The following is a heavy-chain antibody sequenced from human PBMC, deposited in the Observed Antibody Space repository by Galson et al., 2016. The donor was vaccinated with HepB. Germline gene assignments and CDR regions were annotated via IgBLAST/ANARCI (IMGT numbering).Heavy chain of an antibody. J-gene: IGHJ4*02. V-gene: IGHV3-30*18. CDR2: ISNVGSNN. D-gene: IGHD6-13*01. Sequence: SLRLSCAASGFTFSSYGMQWVRQAPGKGLEWVALISNVGSNNYYAEYVKGRFTISRDNSKNTLFLQMNSLRAEDTAVYSCVKDHSSSWLTECWGQGTLVTVSS. CDR3: VKDHSSSWLTEC. CDR1: GFTFSSYG.